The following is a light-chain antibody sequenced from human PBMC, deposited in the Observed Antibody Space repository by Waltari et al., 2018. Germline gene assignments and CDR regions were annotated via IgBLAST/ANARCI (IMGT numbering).Light chain of an antibody. CDR3: AAWDDSLNGVV. V-gene: IGLV1-44*01. CDR1: SSNIGSNT. CDR2: RNN. J-gene: IGLJ2*01. Sequence: QSVLTQPPSASGTPGQRVTISCSGSSSNIGSNTVNWYQQLPGTAPKLLIYRNNPRPSGVPDGFSGAKSGTSASLAISGLQAEDEADYYCAAWDDSLNGVVFGGGTKLTVL.